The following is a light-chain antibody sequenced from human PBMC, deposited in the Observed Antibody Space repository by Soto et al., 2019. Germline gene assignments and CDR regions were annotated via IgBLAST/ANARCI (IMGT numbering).Light chain of an antibody. V-gene: IGKV3-11*01. J-gene: IGKJ4*01. CDR3: QQRHTWPTT. Sequence: EIVLTQSPATLSSSPGERATLSCRASQFINTYVAWYQHRPGQGPRLLIYEASKRATGIPARFSGSGSGTDFTLTISSLEPEDFGIYYCQQRHTWPTTFGGGAKVEI. CDR2: EAS. CDR1: QFINTY.